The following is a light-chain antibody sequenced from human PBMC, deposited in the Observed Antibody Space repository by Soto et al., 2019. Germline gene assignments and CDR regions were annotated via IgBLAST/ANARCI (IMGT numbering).Light chain of an antibody. CDR1: QSVSSSY. Sequence: EIVLTQSPGTLSLSPGERATLSCRASQSVSSSYLAWVQQKPGQAPRLLIYGASSRATGIPDRFSGSGSGTDFTLTISRLEPEDFAVYDCHQYGSSPRTFGQGTKLEIK. CDR3: HQYGSSPRT. CDR2: GAS. V-gene: IGKV3-20*01. J-gene: IGKJ2*01.